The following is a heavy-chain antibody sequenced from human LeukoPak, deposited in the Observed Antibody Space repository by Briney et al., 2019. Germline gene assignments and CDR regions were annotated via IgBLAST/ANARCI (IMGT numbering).Heavy chain of an antibody. V-gene: IGHV3-30-3*01. CDR1: GFMFSDYW. D-gene: IGHD6-13*01. CDR3: ARDASSSWYSRGGMDV. J-gene: IGHJ6*02. Sequence: PGGSLRLSCTASGFMFSDYWMSWVRQAPGKGLEWVAVISYDGSNKYYADSVKGRFTISRDNSKNTLYLQMNSLRAEDTAVYYCARDASSSWYSRGGMDVWGQGTTVTVSS. CDR2: ISYDGSNK.